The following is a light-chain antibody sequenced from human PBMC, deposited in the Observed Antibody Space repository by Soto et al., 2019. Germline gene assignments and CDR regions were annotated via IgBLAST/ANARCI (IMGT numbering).Light chain of an antibody. Sequence: EIVMTQSPATLSASPGERATLSCRVSQSVTNNLAWYQQKAGQAPRLLIYGASTRATGIPARFSGSGSGTEFTLTISGLQPEDFAVYYCQQYSSSPLTFGVGTKVDIK. J-gene: IGKJ4*01. CDR3: QQYSSSPLT. CDR2: GAS. V-gene: IGKV3-15*01. CDR1: QSVTNN.